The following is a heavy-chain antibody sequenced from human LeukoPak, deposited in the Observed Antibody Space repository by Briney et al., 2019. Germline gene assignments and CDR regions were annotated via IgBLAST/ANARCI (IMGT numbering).Heavy chain of an antibody. Sequence: ASVKVSCKSSGGTFSSYAISWVRQDPGQGLEWMGGIIPIFGTANYAQKFQGRVTITTDESTSTAYMELSILRSEDTAVYYCARAVVVAARPSEYYFDYWGQGTLVTVSS. D-gene: IGHD2-15*01. CDR2: IIPIFGTA. J-gene: IGHJ4*02. CDR3: ARAVVVAARPSEYYFDY. V-gene: IGHV1-69*05. CDR1: GGTFSSYA.